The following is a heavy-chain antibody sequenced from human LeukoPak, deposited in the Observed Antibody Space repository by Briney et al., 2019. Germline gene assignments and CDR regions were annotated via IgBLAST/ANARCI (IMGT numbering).Heavy chain of an antibody. CDR1: GGSISVSGYF. Sequence: SETLSLTCTVSGGSISVSGYFWSCIRQSPGKGLEWIGYIFYSGSTNDNSSLKSRVTISVATSKNQFSLNLSSVTAADTAVYYCARMVQGGYFDSWGQGILVTVSS. CDR3: ARMVQGGYFDS. D-gene: IGHD3-10*01. V-gene: IGHV4-61*08. CDR2: IFYSGST. J-gene: IGHJ4*02.